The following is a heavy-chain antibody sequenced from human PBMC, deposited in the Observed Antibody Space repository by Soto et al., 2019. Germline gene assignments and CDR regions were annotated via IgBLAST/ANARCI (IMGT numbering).Heavy chain of an antibody. CDR1: GGSFSGYY. CDR2: IYYSGST. Sequence: SETLSLTCAVYGGSFSGYYWSWIRQPPGKGLEWIGYIYYSGSTNYNPSLKSRVTISVDTSKNQFSLKLSSVTAADTAVYYCARQVSYYYGSGRPYYMDVWGKGTTVTVSS. J-gene: IGHJ6*03. V-gene: IGHV4-59*08. CDR3: ARQVSYYYGSGRPYYMDV. D-gene: IGHD3-10*01.